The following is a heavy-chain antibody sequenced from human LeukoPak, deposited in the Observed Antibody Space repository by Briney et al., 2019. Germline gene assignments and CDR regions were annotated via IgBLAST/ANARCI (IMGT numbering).Heavy chain of an antibody. J-gene: IGHJ3*02. Sequence: SVKVSCKASGGTFSSYAISWVRQAPGQGLEWMGRIIPIFGTANYAQKFQGRVTITTDESTSTAYMALSRLTPEDPAVSFFATSRDVAAYAFDIWGQGTMVTVSS. CDR3: ATSRDVAAYAFDI. CDR1: GGTFSSYA. V-gene: IGHV1-69*05. CDR2: IIPIFGTA.